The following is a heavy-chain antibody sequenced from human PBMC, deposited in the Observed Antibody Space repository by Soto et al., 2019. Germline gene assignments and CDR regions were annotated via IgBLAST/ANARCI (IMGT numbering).Heavy chain of an antibody. V-gene: IGHV1-69*06. CDR1: GGTFSSYA. CDR3: ASPLVDTPMVLGLAFDI. D-gene: IGHD5-18*01. J-gene: IGHJ3*02. CDR2: IIPIFGTA. Sequence: ASVKVSCKASGGTFSSYAISWVRQAPGQGLEWMGGIIPIFGTANYAQKFQGRVTITADKSTSTAYMELSSLRSEDTAVYYCASPLVDTPMVLGLAFDIWGQGTMVTVSS.